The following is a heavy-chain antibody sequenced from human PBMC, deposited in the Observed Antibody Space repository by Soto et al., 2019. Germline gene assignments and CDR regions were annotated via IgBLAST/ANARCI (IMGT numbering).Heavy chain of an antibody. D-gene: IGHD3-9*01. CDR3: ARHLGYYDILTGYNGDY. Sequence: PSQTLSLTCAISGDSVSSNSAAWNWIRQSPSRGLEWLGRTYYRSKWYSDYAGSVRSRITINADTSKNQFSLKLSSVTAADTAVYYCARHLGYYDILTGYNGDYWGQGTLVTVSS. CDR2: TYYRSKWYS. CDR1: GDSVSSNSAA. V-gene: IGHV6-1*01. J-gene: IGHJ4*02.